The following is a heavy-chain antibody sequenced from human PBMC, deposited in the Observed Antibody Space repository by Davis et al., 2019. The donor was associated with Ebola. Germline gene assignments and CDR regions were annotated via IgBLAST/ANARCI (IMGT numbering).Heavy chain of an antibody. V-gene: IGHV3-23*01. J-gene: IGHJ4*02. D-gene: IGHD3-22*01. CDR1: GFIFRNYV. Sequence: GESLKISCAASGFIFRNYVMSWVRRAPGKGLEWVSTLGTSADTYYADSVKDRFTISRDNSKNTLFLQMNRLRAEDTAVYYCAKDRGYYSDSSGYYSVGFDSWGQGTLVTVSS. CDR3: AKDRGYYSDSSGYYSVGFDS. CDR2: LGTSADT.